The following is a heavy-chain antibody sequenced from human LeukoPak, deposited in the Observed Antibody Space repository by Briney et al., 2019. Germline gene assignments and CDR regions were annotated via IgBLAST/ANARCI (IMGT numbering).Heavy chain of an antibody. D-gene: IGHD3-10*01. V-gene: IGHV3-48*04. J-gene: IGHJ4*02. CDR3: ARGCITSEAPIFDY. Sequence: GGSLRLSCAASGFTFSSYAMSWVRQAPGKGLEWVSAISGSGSTIYYADSVKGRFTISRDNAKNSLYLQMNSLRAEDTAVYYCARGCITSEAPIFDYWGQGTLVTVSS. CDR1: GFTFSSYA. CDR2: ISGSGSTI.